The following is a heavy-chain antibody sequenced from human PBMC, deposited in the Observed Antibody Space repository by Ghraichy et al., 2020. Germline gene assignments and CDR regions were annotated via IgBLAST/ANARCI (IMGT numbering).Heavy chain of an antibody. CDR3: ARAYFYYDSSGYYYADYYYGMDV. J-gene: IGHJ6*02. V-gene: IGHV3-48*01. CDR2: ISSSSSTI. D-gene: IGHD3-22*01. CDR1: GFTFSSYS. Sequence: GGSLSLSCAASGFTFSSYSTNWVRQAPGKGLEWVSYISSSSSTIYYADSVKGRFTISRDNAKNSLYLQMNSLRAEDTAVYYCARAYFYYDSSGYYYADYYYGMDVWGQGTTVTVSS.